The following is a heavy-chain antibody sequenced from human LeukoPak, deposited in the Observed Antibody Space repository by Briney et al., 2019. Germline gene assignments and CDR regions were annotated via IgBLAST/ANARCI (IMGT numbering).Heavy chain of an antibody. Sequence: PSETLSLTCSVSGASVSDGNYYWSWIRQPPGKGLEWIGYMFYSESTKYNPSLKSRVTISVDTSKKQFSLKLSSVTAADTAVYYCARGVVLTGYPLDFWGRGTLVTVSS. V-gene: IGHV4-61*01. J-gene: IGHJ4*02. CDR1: GASVSDGNYY. CDR2: MFYSEST. CDR3: ARGVVLTGYPLDF. D-gene: IGHD3-9*01.